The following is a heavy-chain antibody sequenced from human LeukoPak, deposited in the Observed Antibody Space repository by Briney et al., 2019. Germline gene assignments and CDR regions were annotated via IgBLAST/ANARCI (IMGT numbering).Heavy chain of an antibody. D-gene: IGHD2-15*01. CDR1: GFTFSSYW. CDR3: AKQLYCSGGSCYGMDA. Sequence: GGSLRLSCAASGFTFSSYWMTWVRQAPGKELEWVSGISGSGGRIYNADAVKGRFSISRDNSKNTLYLQMNSLRAEDTAVYYCAKQLYCSGGSCYGMDAWGQGTTVTVSS. CDR2: ISGSGGRI. V-gene: IGHV3-23*01. J-gene: IGHJ6*02.